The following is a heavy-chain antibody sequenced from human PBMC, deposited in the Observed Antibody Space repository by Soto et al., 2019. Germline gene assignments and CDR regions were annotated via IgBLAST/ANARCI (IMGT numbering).Heavy chain of an antibody. J-gene: IGHJ3*02. CDR3: ARGVRYFDWLLPPDAFDI. D-gene: IGHD3-9*01. V-gene: IGHV1-18*04. Sequence: ASVKVSCKASGYTFTSYGISWVRQAPGQGLEWMGWISAYNGNTNYAQKLQGRVTMTTDTSTSTAYMELRSLRSDDTAVYYCARGVRYFDWLLPPDAFDIWGQGTMVTVSS. CDR1: GYTFTSYG. CDR2: ISAYNGNT.